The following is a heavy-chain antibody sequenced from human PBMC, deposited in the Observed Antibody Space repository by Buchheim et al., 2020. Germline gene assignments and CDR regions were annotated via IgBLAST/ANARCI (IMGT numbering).Heavy chain of an antibody. D-gene: IGHD2-2*01. V-gene: IGHV1-69*01. CDR2: IIPIFGTA. CDR3: ARAGGIVVVPAGGDLSPWFDP. J-gene: IGHJ5*02. Sequence: QVQLVQSGAEVKKPGSSVKVSCKASGGTFSSYAISWVRQAPGQGLEWMGGIIPIFGTANYAQKFQGRVTITADESTSTAYMELSSLRSEDTAVYYCARAGGIVVVPAGGDLSPWFDPWGQGTL. CDR1: GGTFSSYA.